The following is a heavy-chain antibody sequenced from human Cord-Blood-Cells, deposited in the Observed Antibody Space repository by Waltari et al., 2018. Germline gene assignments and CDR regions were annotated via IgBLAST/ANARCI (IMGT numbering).Heavy chain of an antibody. D-gene: IGHD6-13*01. CDR3: ARGAAAGNFDY. CDR2: INHSGSN. Sequence: QVQLQQWGAGLLKPSETLSLTCAVYGGSFSGYYWSWIRQPPGKGLEWIGEINHSGSNNYNPSLKSRVTISVDTSKNQFSLKLSSVTAADTAVYYCARGAAAGNFDYWGQGTLVTVSS. V-gene: IGHV4-34*01. J-gene: IGHJ4*02. CDR1: GGSFSGYY.